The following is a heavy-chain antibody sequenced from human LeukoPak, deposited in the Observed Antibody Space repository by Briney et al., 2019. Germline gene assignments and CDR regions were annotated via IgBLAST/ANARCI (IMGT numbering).Heavy chain of an antibody. CDR3: ARVGGYLSWFDP. CDR2: ISSSSSYI. V-gene: IGHV3-21*04. CDR1: GFTFSSYT. Sequence: GGSLRLSCAASGFTFSSYTMNWVRQAPGKGLEWVSSISSSSSYIYYADSVKGRFTISRDNAKNSLYLQMNSLRAEDTAVYYCARVGGYLSWFDPWGQGTLVTVSS. D-gene: IGHD2-15*01. J-gene: IGHJ5*02.